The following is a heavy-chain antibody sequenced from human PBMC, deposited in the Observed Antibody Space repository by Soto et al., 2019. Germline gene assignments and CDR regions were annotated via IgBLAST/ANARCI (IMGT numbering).Heavy chain of an antibody. CDR2: IYYSGST. Sequence: SETLSLTCTVSGGSISSYYWSWIRQPPGKGLEWIGYIYYSGSTNYNPSLKSRVTISVDTSKNQFSLKLSSVTAADTAVYYCARGDLTTAEVVWFDPWGQGTLVTVSS. D-gene: IGHD4-4*01. CDR3: ARGDLTTAEVVWFDP. V-gene: IGHV4-59*01. CDR1: GGSISSYY. J-gene: IGHJ5*02.